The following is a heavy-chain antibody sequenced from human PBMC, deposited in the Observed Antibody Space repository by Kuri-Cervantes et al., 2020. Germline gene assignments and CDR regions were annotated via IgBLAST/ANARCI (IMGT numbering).Heavy chain of an antibody. CDR3: AREVVAPPSYYDILTSPEGAPGSGGFFDY. CDR1: GGSVSSGSYY. CDR2: IYYSGST. V-gene: IGHV4-61*01. D-gene: IGHD3-9*01. Sequence: GSLRLSCTVSGGSVSSGSYYWSWIRQPPGKGLEWIGYIYYSGSTNYNPSPKSRVTISVDTSKNQFSLKLSSVTAADTAVYYCAREVVAPPSYYDILTSPEGAPGSGGFFDYWGQGTLVTVSS. J-gene: IGHJ4*02.